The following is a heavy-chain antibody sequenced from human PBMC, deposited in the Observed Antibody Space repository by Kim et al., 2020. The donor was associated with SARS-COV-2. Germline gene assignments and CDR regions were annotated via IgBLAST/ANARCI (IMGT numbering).Heavy chain of an antibody. Sequence: GGSLRLSCAASGFTFSSYGMHWVRQAPGKGLEWVAAIWNDGSNKYYADSVKGRFTISRDNSKNTLYLQMNSLRAEDTAVYYCARVRGTANVYYYYMDDWGKGTTVTVSS. CDR2: IWNDGSNK. J-gene: IGHJ6*03. D-gene: IGHD5-18*01. CDR1: GFTFSSYG. V-gene: IGHV3-33*01. CDR3: ARVRGTANVYYYYMDD.